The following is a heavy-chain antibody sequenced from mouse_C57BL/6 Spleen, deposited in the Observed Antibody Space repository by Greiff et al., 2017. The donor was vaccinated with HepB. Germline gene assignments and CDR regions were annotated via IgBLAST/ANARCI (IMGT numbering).Heavy chain of an antibody. V-gene: IGHV5-4*03. CDR2: ISDGGSYT. D-gene: IGHD2-4*01. CDR1: GFTFSSYA. J-gene: IGHJ2*01. CDR3: ARGDYDAYFDY. Sequence: EVKLVESGGGLVKPGGSLKLSCAASGFTFSSYAMSWVRQTPEKRLEWVATISDGGSYTYYPDNVKGRFTISRDNAKNNLYLQMSHLKSEDTAMYYCARGDYDAYFDYWGQGTTLTVSS.